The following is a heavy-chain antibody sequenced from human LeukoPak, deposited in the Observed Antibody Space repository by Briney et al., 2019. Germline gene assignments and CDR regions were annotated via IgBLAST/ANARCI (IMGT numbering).Heavy chain of an antibody. CDR1: GGTFSSYA. CDR2: IIPIFGTA. CDR3: SRGDSEVWSGYAWFDP. D-gene: IGHD3-3*01. J-gene: IGHJ5*01. V-gene: IGHV1-69*13. Sequence: SVKVSCKASGGTFSSYAISWVRQAPGQGLEWMGGIIPIFGTANYAQKFQGRVTITAEESTSTAYMELSSLRYEDTAVYSSSRGDSEVWSGYAWFDPWGQGTLVTVSS.